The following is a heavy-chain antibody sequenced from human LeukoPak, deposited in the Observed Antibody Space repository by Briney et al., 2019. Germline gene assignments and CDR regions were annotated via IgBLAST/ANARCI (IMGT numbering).Heavy chain of an antibody. CDR1: GGSISSSSYY. V-gene: IGHV4-39*07. CDR3: ARDLGYGGNVGFDY. CDR2: IYYSGST. D-gene: IGHD4-23*01. J-gene: IGHJ4*02. Sequence: PSETLSLTCTVSGGSISSSSYYWGWIRQPPGKGLEWIGSIYYSGSTYYNPSLKSRVTISVDTSKNQFSLKLSSVTAADTAVYYCARDLGYGGNVGFDYWGQGTLVTVSS.